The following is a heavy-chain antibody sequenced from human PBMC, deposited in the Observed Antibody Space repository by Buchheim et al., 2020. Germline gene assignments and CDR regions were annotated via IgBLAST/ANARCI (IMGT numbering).Heavy chain of an antibody. D-gene: IGHD6-6*01. V-gene: IGHV4-59*01. CDR2: IYYSGST. CDR3: ARDFLITRGIAARPGYYGMDV. Sequence: QVQLQESGPGLVKPSETLSLTCTVSGGSISSYYWSWIRQPPGKGLEWIGYIYYSGSTNYNPSLKSRVTISVDTSKNQFSLKLSSVTAADTAVYYCARDFLITRGIAARPGYYGMDVWGQGTT. J-gene: IGHJ6*02. CDR1: GGSISSYY.